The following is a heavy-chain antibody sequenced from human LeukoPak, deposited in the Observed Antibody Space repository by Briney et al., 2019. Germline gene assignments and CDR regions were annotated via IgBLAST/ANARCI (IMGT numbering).Heavy chain of an antibody. CDR1: GGSMSSGSNY. CDR2: IHTSGNT. Sequence: SETLSLTCAVSGGSMSSGSNYWSWIRQPAGKGLEWIGRIHTSGNTNYNPSLKSRVTISVDTPKNQFSLKLSSVTAADTAVYYCARTEGANWGSRGAFDIWGQGTMVTVSS. V-gene: IGHV4-61*02. J-gene: IGHJ3*02. D-gene: IGHD7-27*01. CDR3: ARTEGANWGSRGAFDI.